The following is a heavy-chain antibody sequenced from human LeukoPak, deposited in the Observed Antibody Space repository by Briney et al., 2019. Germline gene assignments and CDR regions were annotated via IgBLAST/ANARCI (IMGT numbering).Heavy chain of an antibody. D-gene: IGHD1-14*01. CDR3: ARKGPEGLGY. CDR2: FSPSTGYI. J-gene: IGHJ4*02. CDR1: GFTFGTYS. V-gene: IGHV3-21*01. Sequence: PGGAVRLSCAASGFTFGTYSMSWVRQAPGKGLEWVSSFSPSTGYIYYADSVKGRFTISRDNANDSVYLQMNSLRAEDTAVYYCARKGPEGLGYWGQGTLVTV.